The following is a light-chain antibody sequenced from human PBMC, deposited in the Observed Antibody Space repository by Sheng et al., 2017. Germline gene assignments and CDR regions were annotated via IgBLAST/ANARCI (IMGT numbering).Light chain of an antibody. Sequence: PGERATFSCRASQSVDDQLAWYQKRPGQAPRLLIYDANNRATDIPARFSGSGSGTDFTLTISSLEPEDLAVYYCQQRDSWPITFGGGTKLEIK. CDR2: DAN. CDR1: QSVDDQ. J-gene: IGKJ4*01. CDR3: QQRDSWPIT. V-gene: IGKV3-11*01.